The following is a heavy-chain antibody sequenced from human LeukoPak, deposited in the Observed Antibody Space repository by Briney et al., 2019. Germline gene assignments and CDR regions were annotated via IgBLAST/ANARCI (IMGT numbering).Heavy chain of an antibody. CDR1: GFTFSIYA. J-gene: IGHJ4*02. Sequence: GGSLRLSCAASGFTFSIYAMNWVRQAPGKGLEWVSGVSSSGGSTYYADSVKGRFTISRDNSKNTLYLQMNSLRPEDTAVYYCAKGGEGGSHRYFEYWGQGTLVTVSS. CDR3: AKGGEGGSHRYFEY. D-gene: IGHD1-26*01. CDR2: VSSSGGST. V-gene: IGHV3-23*01.